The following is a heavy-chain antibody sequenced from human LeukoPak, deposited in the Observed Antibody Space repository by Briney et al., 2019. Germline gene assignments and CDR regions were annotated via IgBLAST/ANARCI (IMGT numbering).Heavy chain of an antibody. CDR2: IYSGGST. D-gene: IGHD4-23*01. V-gene: IGHV3-53*01. Sequence: GGSLRLSWAASGFTVSSNYMSWVRQAPGKGLEWVSVIYSGGSTYYADSVKGRFTISRDNSKNTLYLQMNSLRAEDTAVYYCASTVVTHHDAFDIWGQGTMVTVSS. CDR1: GFTVSSNY. J-gene: IGHJ3*02. CDR3: ASTVVTHHDAFDI.